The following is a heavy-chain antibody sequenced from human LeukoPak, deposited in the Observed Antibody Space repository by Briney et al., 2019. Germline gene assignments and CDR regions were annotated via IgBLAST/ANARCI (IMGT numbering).Heavy chain of an antibody. V-gene: IGHV4-4*09. D-gene: IGHD2-2*01. CDR3: ARWAEYQLPFSYYYMDV. Sequence: LETLSLTCTVSGDSVTNYDWSWIRQAPGKGLEWIGNIYARGSTTYSPSLKSRVTTSIDTSKNHFSLRLTSVTAADAAVYYCARWAEYQLPFSYYYMDVWGKGTTVAVSS. J-gene: IGHJ6*03. CDR2: IYARGST. CDR1: GDSVTNYD.